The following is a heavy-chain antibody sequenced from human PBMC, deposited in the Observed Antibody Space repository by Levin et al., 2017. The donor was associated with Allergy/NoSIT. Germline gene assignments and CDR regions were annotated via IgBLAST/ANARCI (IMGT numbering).Heavy chain of an antibody. CDR3: ARVVGMHWMCHS. D-gene: IGHD1-1*01. CDR2: VSYDGGET. J-gene: IGHJ4*02. V-gene: IGHV3-30-3*01. CDR1: GFTVSYSG. Sequence: RGESLKISCAASGFTVSYSGFHWVRQAPGKGLEWVAGVSYDGGETYYADSVKGRFTISRDTSKNTLYLQMNSLRPEDTATYFCARVVGMHWMCHSWGQGTLVIVSS.